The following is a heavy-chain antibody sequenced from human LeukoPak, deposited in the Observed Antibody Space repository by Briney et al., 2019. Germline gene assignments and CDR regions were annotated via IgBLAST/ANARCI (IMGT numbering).Heavy chain of an antibody. CDR1: GFIFSNYW. Sequence: PGGSLRLSCAASGFIFSNYWMSWVRQAPGKRLEWVANIKPDGSGKFYVDSVKGRFTISRDNAKNSLYLQMNSLRVDDTAVYYCARSGYGDFDYWGQGARVTVSS. CDR3: ARSGYGDFDY. CDR2: IKPDGSGK. V-gene: IGHV3-7*03. J-gene: IGHJ4*02. D-gene: IGHD5-12*01.